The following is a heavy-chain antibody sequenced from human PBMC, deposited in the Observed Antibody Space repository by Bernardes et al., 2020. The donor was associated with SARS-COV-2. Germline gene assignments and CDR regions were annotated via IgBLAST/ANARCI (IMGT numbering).Heavy chain of an antibody. CDR1: GFTFSSYW. D-gene: IGHD3-3*01. CDR2: IKQDGSEK. CDR3: ARDFWSGPSGYYYYGMDV. Sequence: GGSLRLSCADSGFTFSSYWMSWVRQAPGKGLEWVANIKQDGSEKYYVDSVKGRFTISRDNAKNSLYLQMNSLRAEDTAVYYCARDFWSGPSGYYYYGMDVWGQGTTVTVSS. J-gene: IGHJ6*02. V-gene: IGHV3-7*03.